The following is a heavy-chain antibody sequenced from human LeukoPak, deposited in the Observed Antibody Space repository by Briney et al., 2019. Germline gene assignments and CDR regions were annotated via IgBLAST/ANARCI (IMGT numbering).Heavy chain of an antibody. CDR2: INPNSGGT. V-gene: IGHV1-2*02. J-gene: IGHJ4*02. CDR1: GYTFTGYY. D-gene: IGHD6-6*01. CDR3: AGEYSSSGLDY. Sequence: ASVTVSCKASGYTFTGYYMHWLRPAPGQGLEWMGWINPNSGGTNYAQKFQGRVTMTRDTSISTAYMELSRLRSDDTAVYYCAGEYSSSGLDYWGQGTLVTVSS.